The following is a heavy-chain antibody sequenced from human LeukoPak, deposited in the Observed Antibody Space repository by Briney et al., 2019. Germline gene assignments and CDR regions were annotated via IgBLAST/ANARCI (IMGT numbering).Heavy chain of an antibody. CDR1: GYTFTDYY. Sequence: ASVKVSCTGSGYTFTDYYIHWVRQAPGQGLEWMGWVGPKTGTTNYAQSFQGRVTMTRDTSITTAYMEMTRLTSDDTAVYYCARVSGYGEPYFNLWGQGTLLTVSS. CDR3: ARVSGYGEPYFNL. J-gene: IGHJ4*02. D-gene: IGHD4-17*01. V-gene: IGHV1-2*02. CDR2: VGPKTGTT.